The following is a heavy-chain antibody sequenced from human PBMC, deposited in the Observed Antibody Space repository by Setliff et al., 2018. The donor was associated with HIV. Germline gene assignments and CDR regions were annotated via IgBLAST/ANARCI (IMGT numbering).Heavy chain of an antibody. V-gene: IGHV2-70*11. D-gene: IGHD3-16*01. CDR2: IDWDDNK. CDR3: ARGRGMSYYYYYMDV. CDR1: GFSLTSTSMC. J-gene: IGHJ6*03. Sequence: SGPTMVNPTQTPTLTCTFSGFSLTSTSMCGRWIRQPPGEALEWLGRIDWDDNKYYSESLRSRLTISKDTSKNQVVLTMTNMDPVDTATYFCARGRGMSYYYYYMDVWGKGTTVTVSS.